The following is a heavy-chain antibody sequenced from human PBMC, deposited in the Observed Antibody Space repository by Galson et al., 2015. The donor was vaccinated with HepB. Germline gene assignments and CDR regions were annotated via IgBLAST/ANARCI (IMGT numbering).Heavy chain of an antibody. D-gene: IGHD3-10*01. CDR2: ISAYNGNT. Sequence: SVKVSCKASGYTFTSYGISWVRQAPGQGLEWMGWISAYNGNTNYAQKLQGRVTMTTDTSASTAYMELRSLRSDDTAVYYCAREGNYVVRGVIFGAFDIWGQGTMVTVSS. CDR3: AREGNYVVRGVIFGAFDI. CDR1: GYTFTSYG. J-gene: IGHJ3*02. V-gene: IGHV1-18*04.